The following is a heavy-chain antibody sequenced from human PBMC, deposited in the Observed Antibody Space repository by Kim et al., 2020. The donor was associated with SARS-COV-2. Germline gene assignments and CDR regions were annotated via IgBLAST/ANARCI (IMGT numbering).Heavy chain of an antibody. V-gene: IGHV4-61*02. CDR3: ARDRPYSSSFPPMGFDP. D-gene: IGHD6-13*01. CDR1: GGSISSGSYY. CDR2: IYTSGST. Sequence: SETLSLTCTVSGGSISSGSYYWSWIRQPAGKGLEWIGRIYTSGSTNYNPSLKSRVTISVDTSKNQFSLKLSSVTAADTAVYYCARDRPYSSSFPPMGFDPWGQGTLVTVSS. J-gene: IGHJ5*02.